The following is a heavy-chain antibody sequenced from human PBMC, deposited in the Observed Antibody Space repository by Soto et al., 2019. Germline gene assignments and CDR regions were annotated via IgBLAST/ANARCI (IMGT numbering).Heavy chain of an antibody. CDR1: GFPFGDFG. V-gene: IGHV3-30*18. D-gene: IGHD2-2*02. Sequence: GGALRLPCAASGFPFGDFGMHRLRQAPGKGLEWVAAISHDGSDKFYADSVKARFTISRDNSKNTLYLQMSGLRAEDTAVYYCAKSPCFGCSSASCYRYYFDNWSQGTLVTVSS. J-gene: IGHJ4*02. CDR3: AKSPCFGCSSASCYRYYFDN. CDR2: ISHDGSDK.